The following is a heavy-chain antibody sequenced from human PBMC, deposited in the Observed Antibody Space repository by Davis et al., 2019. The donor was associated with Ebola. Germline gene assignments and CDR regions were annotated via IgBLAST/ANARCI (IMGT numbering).Heavy chain of an antibody. CDR2: IYYSGST. CDR3: ARQHYDFWSGYYRFDAFDI. V-gene: IGHV4-39*01. J-gene: IGHJ3*02. D-gene: IGHD3-3*01. CDR1: GGSISSSSYY. Sequence: SETLSLTCTVSGGSISSSSYYWGWIRQPPGKGLEWIGSIYYSGSTYYNPSLKSRVTISVDTSKNQFSLKLSSVTAADTAVYYCARQHYDFWSGYYRFDAFDIWGQGTMVTVSS.